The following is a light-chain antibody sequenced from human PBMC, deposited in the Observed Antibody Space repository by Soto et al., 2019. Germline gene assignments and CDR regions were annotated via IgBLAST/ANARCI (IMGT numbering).Light chain of an antibody. Sequence: DIQMTQSPSSLSASVGDRVTSTCQASQDISNYLNWYQQKPGKAPKLLIYDASNLETGVPSRFSGSGSGTDFTLTISSLQPEDFATYYCQQSYSTPITFGQGTRLEIK. CDR2: DAS. CDR1: QDISNY. J-gene: IGKJ5*01. CDR3: QQSYSTPIT. V-gene: IGKV1-39*01.